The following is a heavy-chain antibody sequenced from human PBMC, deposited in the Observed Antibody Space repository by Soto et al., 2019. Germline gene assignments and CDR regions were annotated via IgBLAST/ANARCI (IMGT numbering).Heavy chain of an antibody. D-gene: IGHD3-22*01. Sequence: GESLKISCKASGYSFSTYWIGWVRQLPGKGLEWMGIIYPDDSDTRYSPSFQGQVTISADKSFTTVYLQWNSLKASDTAIYYCARPGYYDSSGFFNFDHWGQGTLVTVSS. V-gene: IGHV5-51*01. CDR3: ARPGYYDSSGFFNFDH. CDR1: GYSFSTYW. CDR2: IYPDDSDT. J-gene: IGHJ4*02.